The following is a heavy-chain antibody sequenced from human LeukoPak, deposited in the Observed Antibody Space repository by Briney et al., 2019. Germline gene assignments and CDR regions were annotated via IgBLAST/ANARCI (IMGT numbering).Heavy chain of an antibody. D-gene: IGHD3-10*01. CDR3: ARERRRYYGSGSYYPFGGMDV. CDR2: INHSGST. Sequence: SETLSLTCAVYGGSFSGYYWSWIRQPPGRGLEWIGEINHSGSTNYNPSLKSRVTISVDTSKNQFSLKLSSVTAADTAVYYCARERRRYYGSGSYYPFGGMDVWGKGTTVTVSS. CDR1: GGSFSGYY. V-gene: IGHV4-34*01. J-gene: IGHJ6*04.